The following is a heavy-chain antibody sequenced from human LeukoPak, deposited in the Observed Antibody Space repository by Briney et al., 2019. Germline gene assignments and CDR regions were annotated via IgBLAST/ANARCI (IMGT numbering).Heavy chain of an antibody. V-gene: IGHV1-18*01. D-gene: IGHD3-3*01. J-gene: IGHJ5*02. Sequence: ASVKVSCKASGYTFTSYGISWVRPAPGQGLEWVGWISAYNGNTNYAQKLQGRVTMTTDTSTSKAYMELRSLRSDYTGVYYCARDFTIFGVVIPPIWFDPWGQGTLVTVS. CDR1: GYTFTSYG. CDR3: ARDFTIFGVVIPPIWFDP. CDR2: ISAYNGNT.